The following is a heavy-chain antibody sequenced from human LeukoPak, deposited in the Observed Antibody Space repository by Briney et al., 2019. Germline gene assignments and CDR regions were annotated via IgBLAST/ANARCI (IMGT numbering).Heavy chain of an antibody. V-gene: IGHV3-21*06. CDR1: GFTFSDYS. CDR3: ARDAGGRTQREGWFDP. J-gene: IGHJ5*02. Sequence: KAGGSLRLSCAASGFTFSDYSMSWVRQTPGKGLEWVASTSSGSSWIYYADSVRGRFTISRDNAKNLLYLQMNSLRVEDTAIYYCARDAGGRTQREGWFDPWGQGTLVTVSS. D-gene: IGHD1-1*01. CDR2: TSSGSSWI.